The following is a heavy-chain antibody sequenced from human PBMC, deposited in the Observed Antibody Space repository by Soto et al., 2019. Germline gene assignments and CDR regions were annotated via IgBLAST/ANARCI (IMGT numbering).Heavy chain of an antibody. J-gene: IGHJ4*02. V-gene: IGHV4-34*01. Sequence: SETLSLTCAVYGGSFSGYYWSWIRQPPGKGLEWIGEINHSGSTNYNPSLKSRVTISVDTSKNQFSLKLSSVTAADTAVYYCARVAEAAGTDYWGQGTLVTVSS. CDR2: INHSGST. D-gene: IGHD6-13*01. CDR1: GGSFSGYY. CDR3: ARVAEAAGTDY.